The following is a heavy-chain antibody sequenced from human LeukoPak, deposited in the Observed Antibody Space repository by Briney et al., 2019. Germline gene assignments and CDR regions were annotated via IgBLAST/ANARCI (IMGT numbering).Heavy chain of an antibody. CDR2: IYYSGST. Sequence: SETLSLTCTVSGGSISSYYWSWIRQPPGKGLEWIGYIYYSGSTNYSPSLKSRVTISVDTSKNQFSLKLSSVTAADTAVYYCARQGYYSEDWFDPWGQGTLVTVSS. J-gene: IGHJ5*02. D-gene: IGHD3-22*01. V-gene: IGHV4-59*01. CDR1: GGSISSYY. CDR3: ARQGYYSEDWFDP.